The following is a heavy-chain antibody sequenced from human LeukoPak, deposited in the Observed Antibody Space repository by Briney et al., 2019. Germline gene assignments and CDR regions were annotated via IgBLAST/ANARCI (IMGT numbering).Heavy chain of an antibody. CDR1: GFTFSSYG. Sequence: GGSLRLSCAASGFTFSSYGMHWVRQAPGKGREGVAVISYDGSNKDYADSVKGRFTISRENSKNTLYLQMNSLRAEDTAVYYCAKDLYSGYDSPIDYWGQETLVTVSS. D-gene: IGHD5-12*01. CDR2: ISYDGSNK. J-gene: IGHJ4*02. V-gene: IGHV3-30*18. CDR3: AKDLYSGYDSPIDY.